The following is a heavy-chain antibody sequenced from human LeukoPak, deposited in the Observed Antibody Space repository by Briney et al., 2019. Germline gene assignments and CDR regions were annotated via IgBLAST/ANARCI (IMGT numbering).Heavy chain of an antibody. D-gene: IGHD3-3*01. J-gene: IGHJ4*02. Sequence: SETLSLSCVVYGGSFRAYYWSWIRQPPGKGLEWIGEINESGGTNYNPSLKSRLTMSVDTSTNQFSLKLSSVPAADTGIYYCVSWRRYSDVWRWFFGYWGQGTLVTVSS. V-gene: IGHV4-34*01. CDR1: GGSFRAYY. CDR2: INESGGT. CDR3: VSWRRYSDVWRWFFGY.